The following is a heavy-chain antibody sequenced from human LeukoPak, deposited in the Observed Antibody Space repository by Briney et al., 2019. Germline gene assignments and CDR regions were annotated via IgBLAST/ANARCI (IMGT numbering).Heavy chain of an antibody. CDR3: ARVALERFGELLYFDY. CDR2: ISAYNGNT. D-gene: IGHD3-10*01. J-gene: IGHJ4*02. CDR1: GYTFIDYG. Sequence: ASVTVSFMASGYTFIDYGISWVRQAPGQGGEGMGWISAYNGNTNYAQKLQGRVTMTTDTSTSTAYMELRSLRSDDTAVYYCARVALERFGELLYFDYWGQGTLVTVSS. V-gene: IGHV1-18*01.